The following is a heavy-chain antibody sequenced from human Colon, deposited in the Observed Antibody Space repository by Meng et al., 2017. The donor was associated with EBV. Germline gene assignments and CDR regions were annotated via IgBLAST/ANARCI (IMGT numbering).Heavy chain of an antibody. V-gene: IGHV4-39*01. CDR1: GGSISSSHYY. J-gene: IGHJ4*02. D-gene: IGHD3-10*01. CDR3: ARRRGGSGRDC. Sequence: QLPRQESGPGLVKPSETLSLTSTVSGGSISSSHYYWGWVRQPPGKGLQWIGTIYHSGSTSYNPSLQSRVTMFVDTSKNQFSLMLTSVTATDTAVYYCARRRGGSGRDCWGQGTLVTVSS. CDR2: IYHSGST.